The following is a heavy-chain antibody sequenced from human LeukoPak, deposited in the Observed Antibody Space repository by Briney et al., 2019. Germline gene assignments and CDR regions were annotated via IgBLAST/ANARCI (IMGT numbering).Heavy chain of an antibody. CDR1: GYTFTAYY. V-gene: IGHV1-2*06. J-gene: IGHJ4*02. CDR3: ALGMLAAGTFDH. CDR2: LNPNSGDS. Sequence: GASVKVSCKASGYTFTAYYLSWVRQAPGQGLEWMGRLNPNSGDSNYAQKFQGRVTMTRDTSISTAYMELSRLTSDDTAVYWCALGMLAAGTFDHWGQGTLVTVSS. D-gene: IGHD6-13*01.